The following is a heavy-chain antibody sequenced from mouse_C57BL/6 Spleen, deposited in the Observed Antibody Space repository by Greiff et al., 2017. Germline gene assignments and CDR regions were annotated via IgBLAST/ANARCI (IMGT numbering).Heavy chain of an antibody. J-gene: IGHJ2*01. CDR1: GFTFSDYG. CDR3: ARDEGYYFDY. Sequence: DVQLQESGGGLVKPGGSLKLSCAASGFTFSDYGMHWVRQAPEKGLEWVAYISSGSSTIYYADTVKGRFTISRDNAKTTLFLQMTSLRSEDTAMYYCARDEGYYFDYWGQGTTLTVSS. CDR2: ISSGSSTI. V-gene: IGHV5-17*01.